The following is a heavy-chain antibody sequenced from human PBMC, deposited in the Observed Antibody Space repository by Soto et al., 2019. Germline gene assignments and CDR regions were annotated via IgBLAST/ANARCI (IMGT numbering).Heavy chain of an antibody. CDR2: INPNNGDT. CDR1: GYFFTSHY. J-gene: IGHJ4*02. D-gene: IGHD3-10*01. Sequence: GASVKVSCKTSGYFFTSHYIHWVRLAPGRGLEWMGRINPNNGDTNSPQKFQGRVTMTSDTSIGTAYMEMSGLRSDDTALYYCAREITYGGGSFSLGLWGQGTLVTVSS. CDR3: AREITYGGGSFSLGL. V-gene: IGHV1-2*06.